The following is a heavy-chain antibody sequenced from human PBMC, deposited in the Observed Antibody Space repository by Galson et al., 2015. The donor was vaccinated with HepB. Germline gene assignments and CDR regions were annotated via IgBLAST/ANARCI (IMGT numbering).Heavy chain of an antibody. CDR3: ARAQYRGIDV. Sequence: SLRLSCAASGLMFTGHEMNWVRQAPGKGLQWVSTIRASSDDTFYADSVRGRFTISRDNSNNILYLQLNTLRVDDTAVYYCARAQYRGIDVWGQGATVIVSS. J-gene: IGHJ6*02. CDR2: IRASSDDT. CDR1: GLMFTGHE. D-gene: IGHD2/OR15-2a*01. V-gene: IGHV3-23*01.